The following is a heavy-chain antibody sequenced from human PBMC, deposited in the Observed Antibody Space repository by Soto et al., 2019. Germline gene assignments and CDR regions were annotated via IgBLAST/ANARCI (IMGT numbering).Heavy chain of an antibody. D-gene: IGHD6-6*01. V-gene: IGHV4-4*07. Sequence: PSETLSLTCTVSGGSINTFYWSWVRKPAGKGLEWIGRIFSSGSTSFNPSLESRVAMSVDTSKNQFSLNLSSVSPADTAVYDCARVGGLAARTFDYWGPGTLFNGS. CDR1: GGSINTFY. CDR2: IFSSGST. CDR3: ARVGGLAARTFDY. J-gene: IGHJ4*02.